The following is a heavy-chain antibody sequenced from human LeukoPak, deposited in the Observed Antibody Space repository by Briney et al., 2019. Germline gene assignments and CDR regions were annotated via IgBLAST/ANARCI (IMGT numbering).Heavy chain of an antibody. D-gene: IGHD1-1*01. CDR3: AREVRLNNWFDP. V-gene: IGHV3-21*01. Sequence: GSLRLSCAASGFTFSSYSMNWVRQAPGKGLEWVSSISSSSSYIYYADSVKGRFTISRDNAKNSLYLQMNSLRAEDTAVYYCAREVRLNNWFDPWGQGTLVTVSS. CDR2: ISSSSSYI. J-gene: IGHJ5*02. CDR1: GFTFSSYS.